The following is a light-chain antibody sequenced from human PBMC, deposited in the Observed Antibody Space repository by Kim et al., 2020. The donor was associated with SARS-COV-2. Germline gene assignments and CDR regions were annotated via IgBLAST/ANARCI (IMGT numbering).Light chain of an antibody. CDR1: SSDVGDSNY. CDR3: SSYAGSNNLRV. J-gene: IGLJ1*01. Sequence: QSALTQPPSASGSPGQSVTISCTGTSSDVGDSNYVSWYQQHPGKAPKLIIYDVSKRPSGVPDRFSGSKSDNMASLTVSGLQAEDEADYYCSSYAGSNNLRVFGTGTKVT. V-gene: IGLV2-8*01. CDR2: DVS.